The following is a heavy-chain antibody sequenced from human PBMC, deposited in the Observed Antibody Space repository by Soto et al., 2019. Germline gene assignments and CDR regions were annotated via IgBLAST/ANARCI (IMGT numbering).Heavy chain of an antibody. D-gene: IGHD3-16*01. CDR1: GYTFTSYY. CDR3: ARDCNRLGEIPFDY. Sequence: ASVKVSCKASGYTFTSYYMHWVRQAPGQGLEWMGIINPSGGSTSYAQKFQGRVTMTRDTSTSTVYMELSSLRSEDTAVYYCARDCNRLGEIPFDYGGKETLVTVPP. CDR2: INPSGGST. V-gene: IGHV1-46*01. J-gene: IGHJ4*02.